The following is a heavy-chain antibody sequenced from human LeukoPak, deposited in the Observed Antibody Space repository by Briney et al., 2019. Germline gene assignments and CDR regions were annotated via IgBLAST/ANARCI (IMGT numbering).Heavy chain of an antibody. CDR3: VRDLRESDF. J-gene: IGHJ4*02. Sequence: GGSLRLSCTASGFSFSGSWMSWVRQLPGKGLEWLADMNPYGSAILYVDSVKGRFTVSRNNAKNSLYLQMDGLRAEDTAVYYCVRDLRESDFWGQGTLVTVSS. V-gene: IGHV3-7*01. CDR2: MNPYGSAI. CDR1: GFSFSGSW.